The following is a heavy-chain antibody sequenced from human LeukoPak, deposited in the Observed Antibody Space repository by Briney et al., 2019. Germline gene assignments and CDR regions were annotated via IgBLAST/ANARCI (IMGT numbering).Heavy chain of an antibody. CDR1: GFTFSDYY. CDR2: ISSSGSTI. Sequence: PGGSLRLSCAASGFTFSDYYMSWIRQAPGKGLEWVSYISSSGSTIYYADSVKGRFTISRDNAKNSLYLQMNSLGAEDTAVYYCARGSGYYQTPEFDPWGQGTLVTVSS. V-gene: IGHV3-11*01. CDR3: ARGSGYYQTPEFDP. J-gene: IGHJ5*02. D-gene: IGHD3-22*01.